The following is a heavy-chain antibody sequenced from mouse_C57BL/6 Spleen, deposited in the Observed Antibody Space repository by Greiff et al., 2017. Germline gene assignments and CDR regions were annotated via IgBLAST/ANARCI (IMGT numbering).Heavy chain of an antibody. D-gene: IGHD1-1*01. CDR2: ILPGSGST. Sequence: VQLQQSGAELMKPGASVKLSCKATGYTFTGYGIEWVQQRPGHGLEWIGEILPGSGSTNYTEKFKGKATFTADTSSNTSYMQRSSLTTEDSAIYYCARTTTVVGYWGQGTTLTVAS. J-gene: IGHJ2*01. V-gene: IGHV1-9*01. CDR3: ARTTTVVGY. CDR1: GYTFTGYG.